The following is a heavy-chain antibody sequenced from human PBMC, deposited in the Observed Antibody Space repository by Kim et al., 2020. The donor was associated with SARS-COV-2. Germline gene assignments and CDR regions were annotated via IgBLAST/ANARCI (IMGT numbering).Heavy chain of an antibody. CDR3: ARVGYYGGNSPFDY. D-gene: IGHD4-17*01. V-gene: IGHV4-31*02. Sequence: NPSLMSRVTISADTSKNPFSLRLSSVTAADTAVYYCARVGYYGGNSPFDYWGQGTLVTVSS. J-gene: IGHJ4*02.